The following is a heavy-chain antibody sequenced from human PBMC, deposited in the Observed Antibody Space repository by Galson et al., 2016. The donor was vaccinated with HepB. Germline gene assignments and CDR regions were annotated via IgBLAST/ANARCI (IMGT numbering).Heavy chain of an antibody. CDR3: ARATYYGPHYFDS. CDR1: GSSISTYY. V-gene: IGHV4-59*01. J-gene: IGHJ4*02. D-gene: IGHD3-3*01. Sequence: SETLSLTCTISGSSISTYYWSWIRQPPRKGLEWIGYIYYSGATNYNPSPKSRVTISVDPSRKQLSLKLSSVTAADTAIYYCARATYYGPHYFDSWGQGTLVTVSS. CDR2: IYYSGAT.